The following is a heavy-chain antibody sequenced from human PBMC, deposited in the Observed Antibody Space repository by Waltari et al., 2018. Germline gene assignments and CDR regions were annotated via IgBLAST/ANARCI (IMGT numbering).Heavy chain of an antibody. V-gene: IGHV3-53*02. Sequence: DVQLVETGGGLIQPGGSLRLSCSVSGFTVSNNYMTWVRQAPAKGLGWVSVIYSGGNTYYADSVTGRFSISRDNFNNTLFLQMNNLRAEDTAIYYCARVIRDGPSGFYGIAAFDLWGQGTMVTVSS. CDR3: ARVIRDGPSGFYGIAAFDL. CDR2: IYSGGNT. D-gene: IGHD3-22*01. J-gene: IGHJ3*01. CDR1: GFTVSNNY.